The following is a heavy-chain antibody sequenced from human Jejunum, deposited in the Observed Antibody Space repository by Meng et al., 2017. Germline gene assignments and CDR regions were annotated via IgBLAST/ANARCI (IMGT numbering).Heavy chain of an antibody. Sequence: QVQEQQWGAGPFKPSATLSLTCAVQGGAFSGHYWTWIRQPPGQGLEWIGEINHPGITHYNPSLESRVTISLDTSKSQISLKLTSVTAADTAVYYCADSNWRKDYWGQGTLVTVSS. CDR3: ADSNWRKDY. CDR2: INHPGIT. J-gene: IGHJ4*02. D-gene: IGHD1-1*01. CDR1: GGAFSGHY. V-gene: IGHV4-34*01.